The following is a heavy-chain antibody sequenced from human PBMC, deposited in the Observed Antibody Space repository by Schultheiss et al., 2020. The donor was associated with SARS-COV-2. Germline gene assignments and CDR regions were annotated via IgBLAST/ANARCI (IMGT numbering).Heavy chain of an antibody. V-gene: IGHV1-18*01. Sequence: KISCKVSGYTFSSYGISWVRQAPGQGLEWMGWIAGYNGDTKYAQKFQDRATMTTDTSTSTAYMELSSLRSEDTAVYYCARAPDGHIVAHPMMDFPPDVWGQGTTVTVSS. CDR1: GYTFSSYG. CDR3: ARAPDGHIVAHPMMDFPPDV. J-gene: IGHJ6*02. CDR2: IAGYNGDT. D-gene: IGHD2-21*01.